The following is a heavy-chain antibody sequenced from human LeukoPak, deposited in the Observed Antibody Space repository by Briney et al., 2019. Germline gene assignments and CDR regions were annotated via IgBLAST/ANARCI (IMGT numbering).Heavy chain of an antibody. CDR1: GGSVSSGSYY. CDR3: ARTGDTAMGDFDY. D-gene: IGHD5-18*01. CDR2: IYYSGST. V-gene: IGHV4-61*01. Sequence: PSETLSLTCTVSGGSVSSGSYYWSWIRQPPGKGLEWIGYIYYSGSTNYNPSLKSRVTISEDTSKNQFSLKLSSVTAVDTAVYYCARTGDTAMGDFDYWGQGTLVTVSS. J-gene: IGHJ4*02.